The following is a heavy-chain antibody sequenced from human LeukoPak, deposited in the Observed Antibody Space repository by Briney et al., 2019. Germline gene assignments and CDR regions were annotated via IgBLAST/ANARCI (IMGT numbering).Heavy chain of an antibody. Sequence: GGSLRLSCAASGFNFGDYWMTWVRQTPGKGLECVATMNGDGSQRYYVDSVKDQFTISRDNAKNSLYLQMNNLRDEDTAVYYCADPDVHWGQGTLVTVSS. J-gene: IGHJ1*01. CDR1: GFNFGDYW. V-gene: IGHV3-7*01. CDR2: MNGDGSQR. D-gene: IGHD1-14*01. CDR3: ADPDVH.